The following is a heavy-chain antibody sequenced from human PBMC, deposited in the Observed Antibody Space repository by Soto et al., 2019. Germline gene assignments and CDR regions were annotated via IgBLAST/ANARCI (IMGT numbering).Heavy chain of an antibody. CDR3: ARTRREGGYETKPYNWFDP. Sequence: ASVKVSCKASGYTFTSYYMHWVRQAPGQGLEWMGIINPSGGSTSYAQKFQGRVTMTRDTSTSTVYMELSSLRSEDTAVYYCARTRREGGYETKPYNWFDPWGQGTLVTVSS. D-gene: IGHD5-12*01. V-gene: IGHV1-46*03. CDR1: GYTFTSYY. J-gene: IGHJ5*02. CDR2: INPSGGST.